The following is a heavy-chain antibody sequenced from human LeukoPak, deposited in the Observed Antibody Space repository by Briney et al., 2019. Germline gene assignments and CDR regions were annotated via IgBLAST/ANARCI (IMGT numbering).Heavy chain of an antibody. CDR2: ISSSSSYI. CDR3: ASISGGDDSSGYYLFDY. Sequence: GGSLRLSCAASGFTFSSYSMNCVRQAPGKGLEWVSSISSSSSYIYYADSVKGRFTISRDNAKNSLYLQMNSLRAEDTAVYYCASISGGDDSSGYYLFDYWGQGTLVTVSS. J-gene: IGHJ4*02. D-gene: IGHD3-22*01. V-gene: IGHV3-21*01. CDR1: GFTFSSYS.